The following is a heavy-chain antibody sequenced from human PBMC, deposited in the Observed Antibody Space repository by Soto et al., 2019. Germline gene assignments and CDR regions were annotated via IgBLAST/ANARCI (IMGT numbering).Heavy chain of an antibody. J-gene: IGHJ4*02. CDR2: IYWDDDK. Sequence: QITLKESGPTLVKPTQTLTLTCTFSGFSLSTSGVGVGWIRQPPGKALEWLALIYWDDDKRYSPSLKSRLPVTKDTSKNQVVRTMTNIDPVDKATYYCAHSLEGRVEVASPDFVYWGQCTLVTVSS. CDR3: AHSLEGRVEVASPDFVY. D-gene: IGHD6-19*01. CDR1: GFSLSTSGVG. V-gene: IGHV2-5*02.